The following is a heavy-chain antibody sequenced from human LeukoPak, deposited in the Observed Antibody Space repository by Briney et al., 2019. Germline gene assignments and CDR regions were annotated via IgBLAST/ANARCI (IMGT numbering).Heavy chain of an antibody. CDR2: IYTSGST. CDR3: AKEDLYSILWHNWYDP. D-gene: IGHD6-13*01. V-gene: IGHV4-61*02. CDR1: GGSISSGSYY. Sequence: SETLSLTCTVSGGSISSGSYYWSWIRQPAWKGLEWIGRIYTSGSTNYNPSLKSRVTISVQTSKNQFSLTLCSVTAPHTAAYYCAKEDLYSILWHNWYDPWGQGTLVTVSS. J-gene: IGHJ5*02.